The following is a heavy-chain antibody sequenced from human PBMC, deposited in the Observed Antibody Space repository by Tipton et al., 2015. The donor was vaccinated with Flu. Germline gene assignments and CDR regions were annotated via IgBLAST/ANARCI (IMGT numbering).Heavy chain of an antibody. CDR1: GCSMSSSSYY. Sequence: LRLSCTVSGCSMSSSSYYWGWIRQPPGKGLEWIGSVYHGGGTYYNPSLKGRVTISLDTSMKQFSLKLNSVTAADTAVYFCASRYSTSWYEGDIWGQGTMVTVSS. V-gene: IGHV4-39*01. D-gene: IGHD6-13*01. J-gene: IGHJ3*02. CDR2: VYHGGGT. CDR3: ASRYSTSWYEGDI.